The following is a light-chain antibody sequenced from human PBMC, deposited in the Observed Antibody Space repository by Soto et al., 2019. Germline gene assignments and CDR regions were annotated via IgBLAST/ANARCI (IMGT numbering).Light chain of an antibody. V-gene: IGLV2-14*01. CDR3: SSYTRSNSYV. J-gene: IGLJ1*01. CDR2: DVS. CDR1: SSYVGGYNY. Sequence: QSVLTPPSSVSGSPGQSITISCTRTSSYVGGYNYVSWYQQHRGKAPKLMIYDVSNRPSGFSNRFSGSKSGNTASLTISGLQAEDEADYYCSSYTRSNSYVFGTGTKVTVL.